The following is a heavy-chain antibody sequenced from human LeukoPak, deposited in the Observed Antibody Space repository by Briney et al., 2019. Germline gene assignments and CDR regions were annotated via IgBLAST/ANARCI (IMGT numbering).Heavy chain of an antibody. J-gene: IGHJ4*02. V-gene: IGHV3-23*01. CDR1: GFTFRSYA. D-gene: IGHD3-22*01. CDR2: ISGSGGNT. Sequence: GGSLRLTCAASGFTFRSYAMSWVRQAPGKGLEWVSAISGSISGSGGNTYYADSVKGRFTISRDNSKSTLYLQMNSLRAEDTAVYYCANPAHYYDNTGYSYWGQGTLVTVSS. CDR3: ANPAHYYDNTGYSY.